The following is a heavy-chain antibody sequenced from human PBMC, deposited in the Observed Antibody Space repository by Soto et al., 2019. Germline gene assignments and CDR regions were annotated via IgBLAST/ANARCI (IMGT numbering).Heavy chain of an antibody. D-gene: IGHD6-13*01. CDR2: ISGSGGTT. CDR1: GFSFSNYA. Sequence: GGSLRLSCAASGFSFSNYAMSWVRQAPGKGLEWVSGISGSGGTTDYADSVKGRFTISRDNSKNTLYLQMNSLRDYDTALYYCAKGQIAAIGQNRFDPWAREPWSPSPQ. J-gene: IGHJ5*02. V-gene: IGHV3-23*01. CDR3: AKGQIAAIGQNRFDP.